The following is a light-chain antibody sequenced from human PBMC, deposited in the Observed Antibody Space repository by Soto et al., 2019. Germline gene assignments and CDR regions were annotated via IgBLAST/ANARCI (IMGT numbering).Light chain of an antibody. Sequence: DIQVTQSTSTLSASVGDRVTITCRASQSIGSWLAWYQQKPQKAPRLLIYKASTLESGVPSRFRGGGSGTDFTLTISSLQPEDFATYYCLQLYNFSWTFGQGTKVDIK. J-gene: IGKJ1*01. V-gene: IGKV1-5*03. CDR1: QSIGSW. CDR2: KAS. CDR3: LQLYNFSWT.